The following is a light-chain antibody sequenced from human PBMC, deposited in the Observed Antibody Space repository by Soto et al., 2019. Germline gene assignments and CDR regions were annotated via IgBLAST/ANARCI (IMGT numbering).Light chain of an antibody. Sequence: QSVLTQPPSASGTPGQRVTISCSGSSSNIGSNTVNWYQQLPGTAPKLLIYCNDQRPSGVPDRFSGSTSGTSASLAISGLQSEDEADYYCAAWDGRLNGVFGGGTKLTVL. V-gene: IGLV1-44*01. CDR2: CND. CDR1: SSNIGSNT. J-gene: IGLJ2*01. CDR3: AAWDGRLNGV.